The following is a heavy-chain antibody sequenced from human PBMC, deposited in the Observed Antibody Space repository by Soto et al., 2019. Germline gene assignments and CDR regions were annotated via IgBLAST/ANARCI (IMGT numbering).Heavy chain of an antibody. CDR3: TTDRRSGYDPQFDF. D-gene: IGHD5-12*01. CDR1: GFTVSSNY. V-gene: IGHV3-53*01. J-gene: IGHJ4*02. CDR2: IYSGGST. Sequence: GGSLRLSCAASGFTVSSNYMSWVRQAPGKGLEWVSVIYSGGSTYYADSVKGRFTISRDNSQNTLYLQMNRLQTDDTAVYYCTTDRRSGYDPQFDFWGQGSLVT.